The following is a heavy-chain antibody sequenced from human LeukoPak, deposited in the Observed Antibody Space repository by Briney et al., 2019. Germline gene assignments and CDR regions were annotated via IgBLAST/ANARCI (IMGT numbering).Heavy chain of an antibody. CDR3: AKPPPGCSSSSCYFDY. V-gene: IGHV3-23*01. CDR1: GFTFSSYA. CDR2: ISGSGGIT. J-gene: IGHJ4*02. D-gene: IGHD2-2*01. Sequence: GGSLRLSCAASGFTFSSYAMHWVRQAPGKGLEWVSAISGSGGITYYADSVKGRFTISRDNSKNTLYLQMNSLRAEGTAVYYCAKPPPGCSSSSCYFDYWGQGTLVTVSS.